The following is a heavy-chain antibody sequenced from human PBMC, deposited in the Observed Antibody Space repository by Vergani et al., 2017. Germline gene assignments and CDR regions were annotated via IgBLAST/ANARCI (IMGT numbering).Heavy chain of an antibody. CDR1: EYSFGNYW. J-gene: IGHJ4*02. D-gene: IGHD1-1*01. CDR2: IYPADSDT. V-gene: IGHV5-51*01. CDR3: ARHTTYTDS. Sequence: EVELVQSGPEMRKPGASLKISCKGSEYSFGNYWIGWVRQMPGKGLVWMGIIYPADSDTRYSPSFQGQVTSSADKSISTAFLQWDSLKASDTALYYCARHTTYTDSWGQGTLVTVSS.